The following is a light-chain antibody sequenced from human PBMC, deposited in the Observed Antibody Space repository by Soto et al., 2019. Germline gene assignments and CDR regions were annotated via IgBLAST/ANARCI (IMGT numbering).Light chain of an antibody. CDR3: MQATHCPLT. Sequence: DLVMTQTPLSSPVTLGQPASISCRASQSLVHSDGNTYLSWLQQRPGQPPRLLIYKVSNQFSGVPARLSGSGSVTDFTLQISWVEAEDVGVYYCMQATHCPLTFGGGNKVEIK. CDR2: KVS. CDR1: QSLVHSDGNTY. V-gene: IGKV2-24*01. J-gene: IGKJ4*01.